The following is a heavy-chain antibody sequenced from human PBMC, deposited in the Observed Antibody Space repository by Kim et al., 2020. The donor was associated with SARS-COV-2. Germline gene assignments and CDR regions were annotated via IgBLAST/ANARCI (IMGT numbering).Heavy chain of an antibody. CDR1: GFTLSSHA. CDR3: ARDPWSRLRGVIYSYYGMGV. CDR2: ISYDGRNN. D-gene: IGHD3-10*01. V-gene: IGHV3-30*04. J-gene: IGHJ6*02. Sequence: GGSLRLSCAASGFTLSSHAIHWVRQAPGKGLEWVAVISYDGRNNYYADSVKGRFTISRDNSKNMLYLQMNSLRVEDTAVYHCARDPWSRLRGVIYSYYGMGVWGQGTTVTVSS.